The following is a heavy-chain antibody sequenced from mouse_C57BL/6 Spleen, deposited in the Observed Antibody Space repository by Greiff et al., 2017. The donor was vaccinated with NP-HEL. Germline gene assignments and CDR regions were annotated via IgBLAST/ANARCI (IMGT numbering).Heavy chain of an antibody. D-gene: IGHD2-5*01. J-gene: IGHJ4*01. CDR3: ARGDSNYEGAMDY. V-gene: IGHV1-64*01. CDR2: IHPNSGST. Sequence: QVQLQQPGAELVKPGASVKLSCKASGYTFTSYWMHWVKQRPGQGLEWIGMIHPNSGSTNYNEKFKSKATLTVDKSSSTAYMQLSSLTSEDSAVYYCARGDSNYEGAMDYWGQGTSVTVSS. CDR1: GYTFTSYW.